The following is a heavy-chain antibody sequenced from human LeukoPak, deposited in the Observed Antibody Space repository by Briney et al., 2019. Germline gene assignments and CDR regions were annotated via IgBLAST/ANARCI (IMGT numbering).Heavy chain of an antibody. V-gene: IGHV3-30-3*01. CDR1: GFTFSSYA. CDR3: AREYSSSDHWFDP. CDR2: ISYDGSNK. J-gene: IGHJ5*02. D-gene: IGHD6-6*01. Sequence: GGSLRLSCAASGFTFSSYAMHWVRQAPGKGLEWVAVISYDGSNKYYADSVKGRFTISRDNSKNTLYLRMNSLRAEDTAVYYCAREYSSSDHWFDPWGQGTLVTVSS.